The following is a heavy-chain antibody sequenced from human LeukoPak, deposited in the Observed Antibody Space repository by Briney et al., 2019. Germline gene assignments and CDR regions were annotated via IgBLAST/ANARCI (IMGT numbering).Heavy chain of an antibody. V-gene: IGHV4-39*01. CDR3: ARLQSSGSPPFDY. CDR2: IYYSGST. J-gene: IGHJ4*02. D-gene: IGHD3-10*01. Sequence: SETLSFTCTVSGGSISSRGYYWSWIRQPPGKGLEWIGSIYYSGSTYYNPSLKSRVTISVDTSKNQLSLKLSSVTAADTAVYYCARLQSSGSPPFDYWGQRGLVTVSS. CDR1: GGSISSRGYY.